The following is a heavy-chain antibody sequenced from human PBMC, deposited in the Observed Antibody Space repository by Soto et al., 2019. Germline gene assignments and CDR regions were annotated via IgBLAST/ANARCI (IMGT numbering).Heavy chain of an antibody. CDR1: GFTFSDYG. D-gene: IGHD3-3*01. CDR2: LWYDGSGE. Sequence: GGSLRLSCAGSGFTFSDYGMHWVRQAPGKGLEWVAVLWYDGSGEYYTDSVRGRFTISRVNSKNTLYLQMNNLRDEDTGVYYCARDSVRFLEHFSKDYFDYWGQGTRVTVSS. CDR3: ARDSVRFLEHFSKDYFDY. J-gene: IGHJ4*02. V-gene: IGHV3-33*08.